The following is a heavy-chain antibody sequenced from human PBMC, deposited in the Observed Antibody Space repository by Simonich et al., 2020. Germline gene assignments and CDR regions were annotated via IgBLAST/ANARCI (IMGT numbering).Heavy chain of an antibody. V-gene: IGHV4-59*08. J-gene: IGHJ4*02. Sequence: QVQLQESGPGLVKTSETLSLTCTVSGGSISSYYWSWIRQPPGKGLEWIGYIYYSGSTNYNPSLKSRVTISVDTSKNQFSLKLSSVTAADTAVYYCARLPDYWGQGTLVTVSS. CDR1: GGSISSYY. CDR2: IYYSGST. CDR3: ARLPDY.